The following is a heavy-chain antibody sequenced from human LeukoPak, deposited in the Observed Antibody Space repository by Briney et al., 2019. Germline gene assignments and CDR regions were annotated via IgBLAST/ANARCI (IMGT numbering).Heavy chain of an antibody. CDR2: INPSGGST. CDR3: ARDILRPSPYYYYGMDV. CDR1: GYTFTGYY. Sequence: ASVKVSCKASGYTFTGYYMHWVRQAPGQGLEWMGIINPSGGSTSYAQKFQGRVTMTRDTSTSTVYMELSSLRSEDTAVYYCARDILRPSPYYYYGMDVWGQGTTVTVSS. D-gene: IGHD5/OR15-5a*01. J-gene: IGHJ6*02. V-gene: IGHV1-46*01.